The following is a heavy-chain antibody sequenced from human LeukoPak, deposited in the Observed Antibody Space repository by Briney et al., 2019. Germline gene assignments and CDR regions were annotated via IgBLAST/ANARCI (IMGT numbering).Heavy chain of an antibody. J-gene: IGHJ2*01. Sequence: ASVKVSCKASGYTFTSYGISWVRQAPGQGLEWMGWISAYNGNTNYVQKLQGRVTMTTDTSTSTAYMELRSLRSEDTAVYYCATVGYCSGGSCYYSYWYFDLWGRGTLVTVSS. V-gene: IGHV1-18*01. CDR3: ATVGYCSGGSCYYSYWYFDL. CDR1: GYTFTSYG. D-gene: IGHD2-15*01. CDR2: ISAYNGNT.